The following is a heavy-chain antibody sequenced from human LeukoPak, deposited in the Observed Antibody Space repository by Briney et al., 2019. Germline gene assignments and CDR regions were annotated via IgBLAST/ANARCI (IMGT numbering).Heavy chain of an antibody. CDR3: ARRDCVGDCYSNWFDP. J-gene: IGHJ5*02. D-gene: IGHD2-21*02. CDR1: GYTFTNYF. V-gene: IGHV1-46*01. CDR2: INPRGGST. Sequence: ASVKVSCKASGYTFTNYFMHWVRQAPGQGLEWMGIINPRGGSTGYAQKFQGRITMTTDMSTRTVYMELSSLESEDTAVYYCARRDCVGDCYSNWFDPWGQGTLVNVSS.